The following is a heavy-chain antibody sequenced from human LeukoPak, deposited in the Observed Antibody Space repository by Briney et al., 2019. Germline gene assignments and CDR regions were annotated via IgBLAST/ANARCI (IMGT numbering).Heavy chain of an antibody. CDR2: IGAYNGNT. V-gene: IGHV1-18*01. CDR3: ARDRQLRAWYFDL. CDR1: GGTFSSYA. J-gene: IGHJ2*01. Sequence: ASVKVSCKASGGTFSSYAISWVRQAPGQGLEWMGWIGAYNGNTNFAQKLQGRVTMTTDTSTSTAYMELRSLRSDDTAVYYCARDRQLRAWYFDLWGRGTLVTVSS. D-gene: IGHD1-1*01.